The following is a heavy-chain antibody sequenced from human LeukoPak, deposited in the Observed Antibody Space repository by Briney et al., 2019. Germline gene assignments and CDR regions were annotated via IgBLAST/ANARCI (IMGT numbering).Heavy chain of an antibody. Sequence: GGSLRLSCAASGFTFSDYYMSWIRQAPGKGLEWVSYISSSGSTIYYADSVKGRFTISRDNAKNSQYLQMNSLRAEDTAVYYCARESGSGSSYYYYMDVWGKGTTVTVSS. V-gene: IGHV3-11*04. D-gene: IGHD3-10*01. CDR3: ARESGSGSSYYYYMDV. CDR2: ISSSGSTI. CDR1: GFTFSDYY. J-gene: IGHJ6*03.